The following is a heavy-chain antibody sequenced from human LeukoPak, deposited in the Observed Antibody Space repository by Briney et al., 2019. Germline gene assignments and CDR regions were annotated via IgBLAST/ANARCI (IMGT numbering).Heavy chain of an antibody. J-gene: IGHJ4*02. Sequence: GGSLRLSCAASGFTFSSYAMPWVRQAPGKGLEWVAVISYDGSNKYYADSVKGRFTISRDNSKNTLYLQMNSLRAEDTAVYYCARLILSGTYYYFDYWGQGTLVTVSS. CDR1: GFTFSSYA. CDR2: ISYDGSNK. CDR3: ARLILSGTYYYFDY. V-gene: IGHV3-30-3*01. D-gene: IGHD3-10*01.